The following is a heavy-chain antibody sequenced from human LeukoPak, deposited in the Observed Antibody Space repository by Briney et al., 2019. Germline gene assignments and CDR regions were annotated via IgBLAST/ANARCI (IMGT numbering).Heavy chain of an antibody. J-gene: IGHJ4*02. CDR3: ARALVVVISPFVY. V-gene: IGHV3-23*01. Sequence: GGSLRLSCAASGFTFNNYGMHWVRQAPGKGLEWVSAISGSGGSTYYADSVKGRFTISRDNSKNTLYLQMNSLRAEDTAVYYCARALVVVISPFVYWGQGTLVTVSS. CDR2: ISGSGGST. D-gene: IGHD3-22*01. CDR1: GFTFNNYG.